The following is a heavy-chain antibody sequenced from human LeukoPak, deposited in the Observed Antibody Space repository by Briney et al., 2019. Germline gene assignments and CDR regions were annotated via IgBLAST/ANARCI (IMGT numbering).Heavy chain of an antibody. CDR1: GFTVSSYY. Sequence: PGGSLRLSCAASGFTVSSYYMNWVRQAPGKELEWVSVIYTGGGRYYADSVRGRFTISRDTSKNMVFLQMNSLRVEDTAVYYCARVGTPMVTIVAPYYMDVWGKGTTVTVSS. J-gene: IGHJ6*03. CDR3: ARVGTPMVTIVAPYYMDV. CDR2: IYTGGGR. V-gene: IGHV3-53*01. D-gene: IGHD5-18*01.